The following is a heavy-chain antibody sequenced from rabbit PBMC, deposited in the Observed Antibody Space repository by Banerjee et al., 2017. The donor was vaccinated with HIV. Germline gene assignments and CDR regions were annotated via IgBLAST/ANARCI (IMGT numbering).Heavy chain of an antibody. CDR3: ARDLAGAIGWNFNL. D-gene: IGHD4-1*01. CDR2: INSSSGNT. Sequence: QEQLEESGGDLVKPGASLTLTCTASAFSFSNKYVMCWVRQAPGKGLEWIACINSSSGNTVYATWARGRFTISKTSSTTVTLQMTSLTAADTATYFCARDLAGAIGWNFNLWGPGTLVTVS. V-gene: IGHV1S45*01. CDR1: AFSFSNKYV. J-gene: IGHJ4*01.